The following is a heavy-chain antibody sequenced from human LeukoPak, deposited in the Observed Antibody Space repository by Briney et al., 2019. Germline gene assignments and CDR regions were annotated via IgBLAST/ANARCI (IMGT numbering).Heavy chain of an antibody. V-gene: IGHV4-59*01. J-gene: IGHJ6*03. CDR2: IYYSGST. CDR1: GGSISSYY. D-gene: IGHD5-18*01. CDR3: ARVGYSYGYWDYYYYYMDV. Sequence: SETLSLTCTVSGGSISSYYWSWIRQPPGKGLEWTGYIYYSGSTNYNPSLKSRVTISVDTSKNRFSLKLSSVTAADTAVYYCARVGYSYGYWDYYYYYMDVWGKGTTVTVSS.